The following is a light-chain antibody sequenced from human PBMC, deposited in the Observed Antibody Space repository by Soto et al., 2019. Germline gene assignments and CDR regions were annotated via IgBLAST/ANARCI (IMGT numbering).Light chain of an antibody. CDR1: QSVSSN. V-gene: IGKV3-15*01. Sequence: EIVMTQSPATLSVSPGERATLSCRASQSVSSNLAWYQQKPGQAPRLLIYGASTRATGIPARFSGSGSGTEFTLTISSLQSEDFAVYYCQQYNNLPRTFGQGGRLEIK. CDR2: GAS. J-gene: IGKJ5*01. CDR3: QQYNNLPRT.